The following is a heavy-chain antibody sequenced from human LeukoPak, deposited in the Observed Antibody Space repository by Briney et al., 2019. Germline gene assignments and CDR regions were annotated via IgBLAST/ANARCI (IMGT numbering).Heavy chain of an antibody. V-gene: IGHV3-21*01. D-gene: IGHD3-22*01. J-gene: IGHJ4*02. CDR1: GFTFSSYS. Sequence: GGSLRLSXAASGFTFSSYSMNWVRQAPGKGLEWVSSISSSSSYIYYADSVKGRFTISRDNAKNSLYLQMNSLRAEDTAVYYCARAEGYYDSSGYYYSFDYWGQGTLVTVSS. CDR3: ARAEGYYDSSGYYYSFDY. CDR2: ISSSSSYI.